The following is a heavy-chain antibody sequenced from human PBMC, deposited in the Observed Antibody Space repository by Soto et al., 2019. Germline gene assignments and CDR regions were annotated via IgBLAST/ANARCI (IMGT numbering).Heavy chain of an antibody. V-gene: IGHV1-69*01. D-gene: IGHD3-3*01. J-gene: IGHJ5*02. CDR1: GGTFSSYA. CDR2: IIPIFGTA. CDR3: ARRRGGEWLLPNWFDP. Sequence: QVQLVQSGAEVKKPGSSVKVSCKAAGGTFSSYAISWVRQAPGQGLEWMGGIIPIFGTANYAQKFQGRVTITADESTSTAYMELGSLRSEDTAVYYCARRRGGEWLLPNWFDPWGQGTLVTVSS.